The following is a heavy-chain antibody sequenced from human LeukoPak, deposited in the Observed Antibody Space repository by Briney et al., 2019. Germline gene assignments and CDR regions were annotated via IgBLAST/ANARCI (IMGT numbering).Heavy chain of an antibody. CDR1: GFTFSSYA. CDR2: ISGSGGST. D-gene: IGHD1-7*01. Sequence: PGGSLRLSCAASGFTFSSYAMSWVRQAPGKGLEWVSAISGSGGSTYYADSVKGRFTTSRDNSKNTLYLQMNSLRADDTAVYYCAKRRGLELTYYYHMDVWGKGTTVTVSS. J-gene: IGHJ6*03. V-gene: IGHV3-23*01. CDR3: AKRRGLELTYYYHMDV.